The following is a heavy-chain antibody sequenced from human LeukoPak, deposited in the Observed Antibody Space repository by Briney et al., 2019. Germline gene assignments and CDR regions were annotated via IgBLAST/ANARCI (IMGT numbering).Heavy chain of an antibody. V-gene: IGHV4-34*01. J-gene: IGHJ6*02. CDR2: INHSGST. CDR1: GGSFSGYY. Sequence: KPSETLSLTCAVYGGSFSGYYWSWIRQPPGKGLEWIGEINHSGSTNYNPSLKSRVTISVDTSKNQFSLKLSSVTAADTAVYYCARQRIPGVVVTLYGMDVWGQGTTVTVSS. CDR3: ARQRIPGVVVTLYGMDV. D-gene: IGHD2-15*01.